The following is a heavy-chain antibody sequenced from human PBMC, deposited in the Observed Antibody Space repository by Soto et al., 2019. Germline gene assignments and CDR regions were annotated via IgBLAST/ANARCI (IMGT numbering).Heavy chain of an antibody. CDR1: GGSISSGGYS. V-gene: IGHV4-30-2*01. Sequence: QLQLQESGSGLVKPSQTLSLTCAVSGGSISSGGYSWSWIRQPPGKGLEWSGDIYHSGSTYYNPSLKSRVTISVDRSKNQFSLKLSSVTAADTSVYYCARDSRPYCSSTSCYVGWFDPWGQGTLVTVSS. CDR3: ARDSRPYCSSTSCYVGWFDP. J-gene: IGHJ5*02. D-gene: IGHD2-2*01. CDR2: IYHSGST.